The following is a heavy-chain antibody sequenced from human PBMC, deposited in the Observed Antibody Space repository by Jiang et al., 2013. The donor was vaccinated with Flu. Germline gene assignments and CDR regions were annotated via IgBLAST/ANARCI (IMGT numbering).Heavy chain of an antibody. CDR1: GGSFNSYA. CDR3: ARESSLVLRYFDY. Sequence: SGAEVKKPGSSVKVSCKASGGSFNSYAICWVRQAPGQGLEWMGRIIPILDVVNYAQKFQGRVTITADKSTSTAYMELSSLRSEDTAVYYCARESSLVLRYFDYWGQGTLVTVSS. J-gene: IGHJ4*02. CDR2: IIPILDVV. V-gene: IGHV1-69*04. D-gene: IGHD3-3*01.